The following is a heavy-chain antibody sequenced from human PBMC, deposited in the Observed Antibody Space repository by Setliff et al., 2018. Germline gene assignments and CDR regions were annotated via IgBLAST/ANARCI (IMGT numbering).Heavy chain of an antibody. J-gene: IGHJ4*02. V-gene: IGHV3-48*03. CDR1: GFTFGDYA. CDR3: ARPGRSNYWDSFDY. Sequence: GGSLRLSCTASGFTFGDYAMSWVRQAPGKGLEWISYISNGGGAVKYADSVKGRFTISRDNAKNSLYLQMNSLRADDTAVYYCARPGRSNYWDSFDYWGQGTLVTVSS. CDR2: ISNGGGAV. D-gene: IGHD3-10*01.